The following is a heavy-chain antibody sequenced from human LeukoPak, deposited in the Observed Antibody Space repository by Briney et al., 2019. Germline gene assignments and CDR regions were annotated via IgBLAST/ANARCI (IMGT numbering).Heavy chain of an antibody. CDR3: ARRDSSGYYQLY. V-gene: IGHV3-21*01. Sequence: PGGSLRLSCAASGFTFSSYSMNWVRQAPGKGLEWVSSISSSSSYIYYADSVKGRFTISRDNAKNSLYLQMNSLRAEDTAVYYCARRDSSGYYQLYWGQGTLVTVSS. CDR1: GFTFSSYS. CDR2: ISSSSSYI. J-gene: IGHJ4*02. D-gene: IGHD3-22*01.